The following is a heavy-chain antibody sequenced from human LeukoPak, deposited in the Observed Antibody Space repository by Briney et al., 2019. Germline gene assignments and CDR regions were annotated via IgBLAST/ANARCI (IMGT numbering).Heavy chain of an antibody. CDR1: GGSIRSYY. Sequence: SETLSLTCTVSGGSIRSYYWSWIRQPPGKGLECIGYIYYIGSTNYNPSLKSRVTISLDTSKSQFSLKLTSVTPADTAVYYCARRRLVGWFDPWGQGTLVTVSS. V-gene: IGHV4-59*01. D-gene: IGHD2-21*01. CDR2: IYYIGST. CDR3: ARRRLVGWFDP. J-gene: IGHJ5*02.